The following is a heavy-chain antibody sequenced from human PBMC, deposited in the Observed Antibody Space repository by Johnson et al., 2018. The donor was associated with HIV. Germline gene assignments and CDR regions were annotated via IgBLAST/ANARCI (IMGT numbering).Heavy chain of an antibody. J-gene: IGHJ3*02. Sequence: VQLVESGGGVVQPGRSLRLSCAASGFTFSSYAMHWVRQAPGKGLEYVSAISSNGGSTFYANSVKGRFTISRDNSKNTLYLQMNSLRAEDTAVYYCARGVGDGYNLSAFDIWGQGTMVTVSS. CDR3: ARGVGDGYNLSAFDI. V-gene: IGHV3-64*01. CDR2: ISSNGGST. D-gene: IGHD5-24*01. CDR1: GFTFSSYA.